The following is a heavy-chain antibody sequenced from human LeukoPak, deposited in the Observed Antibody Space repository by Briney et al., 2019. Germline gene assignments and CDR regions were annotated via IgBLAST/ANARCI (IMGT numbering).Heavy chain of an antibody. CDR1: GGTFSSYA. V-gene: IGHV1-69*05. J-gene: IGHJ3*02. D-gene: IGHD4-23*01. CDR3: ATPDYGGWGYAFDI. Sequence: GSSVKVSCKASGGTFSSYAISWVRQAPGQGLEWMGRIIPIFGTANYAQKFQGRVTITTDESTSTAYMELSSLRSEDTAVYYCATPDYGGWGYAFDIWGQGTMVTVSS. CDR2: IIPIFGTA.